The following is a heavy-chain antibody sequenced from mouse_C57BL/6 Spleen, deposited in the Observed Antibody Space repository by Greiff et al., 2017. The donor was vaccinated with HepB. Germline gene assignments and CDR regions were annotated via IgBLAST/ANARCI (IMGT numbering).Heavy chain of an antibody. V-gene: IGHV1-26*01. Sequence: EVQLQQSGPELVKPGASVKISCKASGYTFTDYYMNWVKQSHGKSLEWIGDINPNNGGTSYNQKFKGKATLTVDKSSSTAYMELRSLTSEDSAVYCCARDYGSSYYAMDYWGQGTSVTVSS. J-gene: IGHJ4*01. CDR1: GYTFTDYY. D-gene: IGHD1-1*01. CDR2: INPNNGGT. CDR3: ARDYGSSYYAMDY.